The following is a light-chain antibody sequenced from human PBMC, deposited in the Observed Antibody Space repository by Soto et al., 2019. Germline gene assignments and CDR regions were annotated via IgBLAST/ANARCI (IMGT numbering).Light chain of an antibody. V-gene: IGKV1-5*01. CDR3: QQYYNYST. J-gene: IGKJ1*01. Sequence: DIQMTQSPSTLPASVGDRVTITCLASQTISSWLAWYQQKPGKAPDLLVYDASRLAGGVPSRFSGSEYGTEFTLTIGSLQTDDFATYFCQQYYNYSTFGKSTKVDI. CDR1: QTISSW. CDR2: DAS.